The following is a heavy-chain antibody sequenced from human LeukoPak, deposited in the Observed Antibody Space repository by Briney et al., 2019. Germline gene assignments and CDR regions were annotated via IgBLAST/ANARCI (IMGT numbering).Heavy chain of an antibody. D-gene: IGHD3-10*01. CDR2: INPSDGDT. V-gene: IGHV1-46*01. CDR3: AREEYLSGSYVDD. Sequence: GASVKVSCKASGYSFTTYHLNWVRQAPGQGLEWMGIINPSDGDTTYAQKFQGRVTMAADTSTSTVYMELRSRTSDDTAVYYCAREEYLSGSYVDDWGQGTLVTVSS. J-gene: IGHJ4*02. CDR1: GYSFTTYH.